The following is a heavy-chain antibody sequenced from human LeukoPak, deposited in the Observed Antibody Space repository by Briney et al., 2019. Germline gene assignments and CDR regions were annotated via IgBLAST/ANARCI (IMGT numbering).Heavy chain of an antibody. CDR2: IYSDNT. D-gene: IGHD2-2*02. CDR3: ARRDRGEGYCSSSSCYSFYD. CDR1: GFTVSSNS. V-gene: IGHV3-53*01. J-gene: IGHJ4*02. Sequence: PGGSLRLSCTVSGFTVSSNSMSWVRQAPGKGLEWVSFIYSDNTHYSDSVKGRFTISRDNSKNTLYLQMNSLRAEDTAVYYCARRDRGEGYCSSSSCYSFYDWGQGTLVTVS.